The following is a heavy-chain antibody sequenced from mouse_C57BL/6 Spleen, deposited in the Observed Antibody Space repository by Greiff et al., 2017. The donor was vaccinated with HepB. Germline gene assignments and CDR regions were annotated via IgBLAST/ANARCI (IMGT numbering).Heavy chain of an antibody. V-gene: IGHV1-69*01. CDR1: GYTFTSYW. J-gene: IGHJ4*01. CDR3: AAYSNYVFYAMDY. Sequence: QVQLKQPGAELVMPGASVKLSCKASGYTFTSYWMHWVKQRPGQGLEWIGEIDPSDSYTNYNQKFKGKSTLTVDKSSSTAYMQLSSLTSEYSAVYYCAAYSNYVFYAMDYWGQGTSVTVSS. CDR2: IDPSDSYT. D-gene: IGHD2-5*01.